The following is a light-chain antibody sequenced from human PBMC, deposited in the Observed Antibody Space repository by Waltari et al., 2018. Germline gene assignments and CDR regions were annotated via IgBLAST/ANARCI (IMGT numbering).Light chain of an antibody. CDR3: YSAADNNWV. V-gene: IGLV3-27*01. J-gene: IGLJ3*02. CDR1: VLSKKY. Sequence: SSELRQPSSVSVSPGQTARITCSGDVLSKKYGRWLQHKPGQAPGLVMYKDTGRPSGIPGRFSGSNSGTTVTLTISGVLPEDEADYYCYSAADNNWVFGGGTTLTVL. CDR2: KDT.